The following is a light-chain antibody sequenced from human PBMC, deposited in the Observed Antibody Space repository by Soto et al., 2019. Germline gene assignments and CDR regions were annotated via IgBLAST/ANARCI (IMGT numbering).Light chain of an antibody. CDR2: TDD. V-gene: IGLV1-44*01. CDR1: HSNVGVNA. CDR3: ASWDDDLNGPI. J-gene: IGLJ2*01. Sequence: QSVLTQPPSASGTPGQRVVISCSGSHSNVGVNAISWYQHLPGTAHRLLLHTDDQRPSGIPDRFSGSHSGTSASLAISRLQSEDERHYYCASWDDDLNGPIFGGGTKRTVL.